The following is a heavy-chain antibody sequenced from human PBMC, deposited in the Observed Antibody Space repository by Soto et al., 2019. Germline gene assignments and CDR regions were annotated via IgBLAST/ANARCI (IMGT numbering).Heavy chain of an antibody. J-gene: IGHJ4*02. CDR2: IKQDGSDK. CDR1: GFTFSNYW. CDR3: AGLGYSSGWYIGY. Sequence: EVQLVESGGGLVQPGGSLRLSCAASGFTFSNYWMSWVRQSPGKGLEWVANIKQDGSDKYYVDSVKGRFTISRDNAKNSLYLQMNSLRAEDTAVYYCAGLGYSSGWYIGYWGQGTLVTVSS. V-gene: IGHV3-7*01. D-gene: IGHD6-19*01.